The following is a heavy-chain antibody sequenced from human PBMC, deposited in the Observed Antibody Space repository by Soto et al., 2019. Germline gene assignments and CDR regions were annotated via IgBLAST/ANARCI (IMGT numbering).Heavy chain of an antibody. V-gene: IGHV3-23*01. D-gene: IGHD3-10*01. CDR2: ISGSGGST. J-gene: IGHJ4*02. CDR3: AKDWVAMVRYYFDY. CDR1: GFTFSSYA. Sequence: GSLRLSCAASGFTFSSYAMSWVRQAPGKGLEWVPAISGSGGSTYYADSVKGRFTISRDNSKNTLYLQMNSLRAEDTAVYYCAKDWVAMVRYYFDYWGQGTLVTVSS.